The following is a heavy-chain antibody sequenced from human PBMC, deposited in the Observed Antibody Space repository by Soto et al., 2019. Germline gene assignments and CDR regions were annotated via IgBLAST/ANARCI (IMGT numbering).Heavy chain of an antibody. D-gene: IGHD6-19*01. CDR2: IYLSDSDT. V-gene: IGHV5-51*01. J-gene: IGHJ4*02. Sequence: PGESLKISCNGSGYSFTSDWIAWVRQMPGKGLEWMGIIYLSDSDTRYSPSFQGRVTISADKSISTAYLQWSSLKASDTAMYYCARYSSGWHYYFNYWGQGTLVIVSS. CDR1: GYSFTSDW. CDR3: ARYSSGWHYYFNY.